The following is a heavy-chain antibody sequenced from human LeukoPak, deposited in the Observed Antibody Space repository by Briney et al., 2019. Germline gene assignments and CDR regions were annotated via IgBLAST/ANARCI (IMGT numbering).Heavy chain of an antibody. CDR3: AKEGGVGYYYGSGSELDY. V-gene: IGHV3-23*01. D-gene: IGHD3-10*01. CDR1: GFTFSSYA. CDR2: ISGSGDST. Sequence: PGGSLRLSCAASGFTFSSYAMSWVRQAPGKGLGWVSGISGSGDSTYYADSVKGRFTISRDNSKNTLYLQMNSLRAEDTAVYYCAKEGGVGYYYGSGSELDYWGQGTLVTVSS. J-gene: IGHJ4*02.